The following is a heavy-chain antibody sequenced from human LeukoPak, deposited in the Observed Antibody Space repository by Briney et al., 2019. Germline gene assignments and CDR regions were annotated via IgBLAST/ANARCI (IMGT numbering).Heavy chain of an antibody. CDR3: ASRESSMSRSN. D-gene: IGHD2/OR15-2a*01. CDR1: GFSILDYL. CDR2: INEYGRIQ. V-gene: IGHV3-7*01. J-gene: IGHJ4*01. Sequence: GGSLTLSFAGTGFSILDYLRNGVGLVPSKGREWVANINEYGRIQDYVACVRGRFTISRNNAKNSQDLQMNNLGAEDGAVYYCASRESSMSRSNSGHGTLVTASS.